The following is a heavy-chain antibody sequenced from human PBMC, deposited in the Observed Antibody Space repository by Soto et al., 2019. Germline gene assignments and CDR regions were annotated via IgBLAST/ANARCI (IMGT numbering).Heavy chain of an antibody. V-gene: IGHV1-69*01. D-gene: IGHD3-3*01. CDR3: ARVRLTPRHDFRSATIPDYYYYCMDV. Sequence: SVKVSCKASWAPVTNYAVIWLQQPPGQGLEWMGGVIPIFGTATYAQKFQGRVTITADESTSTAYMELSSLRSEDTAVYYCARVRLTPRHDFRSATIPDYYYYCMDVCAQETTVTVSS. J-gene: IGHJ6*02. CDR1: WAPVTNYA. CDR2: VIPIFGTA.